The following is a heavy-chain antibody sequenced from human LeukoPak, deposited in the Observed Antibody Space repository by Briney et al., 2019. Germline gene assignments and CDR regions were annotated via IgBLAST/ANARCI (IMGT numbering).Heavy chain of an antibody. J-gene: IGHJ4*02. Sequence: PSETLSLTCTASDGFISSGSYYWSWIRQPAGKGLEWIGRIYTSGSTNYNPYLKSRVTLSVDTSTNQFSLKLSTVTAADTAVYYCATSYNWNYGYYFDYWGQGTLVTVSS. CDR1: DGFISSGSYY. CDR2: IYTSGST. CDR3: ATSYNWNYGYYFDY. D-gene: IGHD1-7*01. V-gene: IGHV4-61*02.